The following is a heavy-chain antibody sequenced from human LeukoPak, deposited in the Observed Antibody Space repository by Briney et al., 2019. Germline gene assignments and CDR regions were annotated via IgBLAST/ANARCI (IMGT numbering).Heavy chain of an antibody. Sequence: SETLSLTCAAYGGSFSGYYWSWIRQPPGKGLEWIGEINHSGSTNYNPSLKSRVTISVDTSKNQFSLKLSSVTAADTAVYYCARGGHYYGSGSYRKNWFDPWGQGTLVTVSS. CDR1: GGSFSGYY. V-gene: IGHV4-34*01. CDR3: ARGGHYYGSGSYRKNWFDP. D-gene: IGHD3-10*01. CDR2: INHSGST. J-gene: IGHJ5*02.